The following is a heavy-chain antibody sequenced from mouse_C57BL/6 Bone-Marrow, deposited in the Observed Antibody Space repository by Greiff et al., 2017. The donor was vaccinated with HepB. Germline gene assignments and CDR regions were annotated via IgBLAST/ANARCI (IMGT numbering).Heavy chain of an antibody. Sequence: LQESGAELVRPGTSVKVSCKASGYAFTNYLIEWVKQRPGQGLEWIGVINPGSGGTNYNEKFKGKATLTADKSSSTAYMQLSSLTSEDSAVYFCAKYAMDYWGQGTSVTVSS. CDR1: GYAFTNYL. V-gene: IGHV1-54*01. J-gene: IGHJ4*01. CDR3: AKYAMDY. CDR2: INPGSGGT.